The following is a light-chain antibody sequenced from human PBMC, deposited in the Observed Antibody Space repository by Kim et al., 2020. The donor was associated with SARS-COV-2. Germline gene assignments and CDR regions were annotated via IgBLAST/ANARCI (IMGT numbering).Light chain of an antibody. Sequence: ETVMTQSPATLSVSPGERATLSCRASESVSNNVAWYQHKPGQAPRLLIYGASTRATDVPARFSVTGSGTEFTLTISGLQSEDFAVYYCQQYNNWPLPFGGGTKVDIK. V-gene: IGKV3-15*01. CDR2: GAS. CDR3: QQYNNWPLP. J-gene: IGKJ4*01. CDR1: ESVSNN.